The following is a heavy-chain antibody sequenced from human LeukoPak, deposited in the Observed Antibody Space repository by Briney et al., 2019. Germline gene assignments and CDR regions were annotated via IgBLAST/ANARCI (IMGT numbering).Heavy chain of an antibody. V-gene: IGHV1-8*01. D-gene: IGHD6-13*01. CDR2: MNPNSGNA. J-gene: IGHJ4*02. CDR1: GYTFTSYD. CDR3: ARTNLPGIAPDDY. Sequence: ASVKVSCKASGYTFTSYDINWVRQATGQGLEWMGWMNPNSGNAGYAQKFQGRVTMIKNTSISTAYMELSSLRSEDTAVYYCARTNLPGIAPDDYWGQGTLVTVSS.